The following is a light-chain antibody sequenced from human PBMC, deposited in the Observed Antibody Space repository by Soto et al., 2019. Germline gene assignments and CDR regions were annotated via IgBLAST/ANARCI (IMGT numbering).Light chain of an antibody. CDR1: SSDIGAYEH. J-gene: IGLJ1*01. CDR3: SSYSTTNILV. CDR2: DVN. V-gene: IGLV2-14*03. Sequence: QSVLTQPASASGSPGQSITISCSGTSSDIGAYEHVSWYQQHPGRAPKLILYDVNNRPSGVSNHFSGSKSGNTASLVISGLKANDEADYYCSSYSTTNILVFGSGTKVTVL.